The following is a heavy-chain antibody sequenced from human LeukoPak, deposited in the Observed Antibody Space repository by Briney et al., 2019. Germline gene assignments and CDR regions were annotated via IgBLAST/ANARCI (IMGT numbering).Heavy chain of an antibody. CDR1: GYTFTGYY. V-gene: IGHV1-2*02. CDR2: INPNSGGT. Sequence: GASVKVSCKASGYTFTGYYMHWVRQAPGQGLEWMGWINPNSGGTNYAQKFRGRVTMTRDTSISTAYMELSSLRSEDTAVYYCARGHGSGWYRRNYYYGMDVWGQGTTVTVSS. D-gene: IGHD6-19*01. J-gene: IGHJ6*02. CDR3: ARGHGSGWYRRNYYYGMDV.